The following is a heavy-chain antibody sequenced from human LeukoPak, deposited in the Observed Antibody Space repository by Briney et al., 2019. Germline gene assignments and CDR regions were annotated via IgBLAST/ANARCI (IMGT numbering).Heavy chain of an antibody. CDR3: ARDAGNYGSGSYRDF. J-gene: IGHJ4*02. Sequence: GRSLRLSCAASGFTFSSYAMHWVRQAPGKGLEWVAVISYDGSNKYYADSVKGRFTISRDNSKNTLYLQMNSLRSEDTAMYYCARDAGNYGSGSYRDFWGQGTRVTVSS. CDR1: GFTFSSYA. CDR2: ISYDGSNK. V-gene: IGHV3-30-3*01. D-gene: IGHD3-10*01.